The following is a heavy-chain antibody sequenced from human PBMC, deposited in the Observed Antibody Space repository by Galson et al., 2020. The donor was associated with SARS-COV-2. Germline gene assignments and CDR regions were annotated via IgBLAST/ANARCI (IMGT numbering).Heavy chain of an antibody. J-gene: IGHJ6*02. Sequence: RGSLRLSCAASGFTFSSYWMSWVRQAPGKGLEWVANIKQDGSEKYYVDSVKGRFTISRDNAKNSLYLQMNSLRAEDTAVYYCARDPGADYYYGMDVWGQGTTVTVSS. CDR1: GFTFSSYW. V-gene: IGHV3-7*01. CDR2: IKQDGSEK. CDR3: ARDPGADYYYGMDV.